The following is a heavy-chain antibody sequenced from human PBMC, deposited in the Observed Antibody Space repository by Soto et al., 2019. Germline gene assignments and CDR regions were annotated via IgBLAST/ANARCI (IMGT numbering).Heavy chain of an antibody. CDR3: ARQLFGVVSRTRAWFDP. Sequence: SETLSLTCTVSGGCISSYYWSWIRQPPGKGLEWIGYIYYSGSTNYNPSLKSRVTISVDTSKNQFSLKLTSVTAADTALYYCARQLFGVVSRTRAWFDPWGQGTLVTVSS. J-gene: IGHJ5*02. CDR2: IYYSGST. D-gene: IGHD3-3*01. V-gene: IGHV4-59*08. CDR1: GGCISSYY.